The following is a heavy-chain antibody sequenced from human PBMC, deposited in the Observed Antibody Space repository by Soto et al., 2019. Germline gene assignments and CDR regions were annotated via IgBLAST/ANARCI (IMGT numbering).Heavy chain of an antibody. V-gene: IGHV3-30-3*01. CDR2: ISYDGSNK. CDR3: ADAGHGDYASYFDY. J-gene: IGHJ4*02. CDR1: GFTFSSYA. Sequence: LRLSCAASGFTFSSYAMHWVRQAPGKGLEWVALISYDGSNKYYADPVKGRFTISRDNSKNTLYLQMNSLRAEDTAVYYCADAGHGDYASYFDYWGQGTLVTVSS. D-gene: IGHD4-17*01.